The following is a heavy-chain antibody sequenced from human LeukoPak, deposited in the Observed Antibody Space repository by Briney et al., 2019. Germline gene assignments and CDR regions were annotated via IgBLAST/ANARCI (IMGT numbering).Heavy chain of an antibody. CDR3: AKDGRVTPSGWFDP. J-gene: IGHJ5*02. D-gene: IGHD1-26*01. V-gene: IGHV3-21*01. CDR1: GFTFSSYS. Sequence: GGSLRLSCAASGFTFSSYSMNWVRQAPGKGLEWVSSISPSSKYIYFEDSMKGRFSISRDNAKNSLYLQMNSLRAEDTAVYYCAKDGRVTPSGWFDPWGQGTLVTVSS. CDR2: ISPSSKYI.